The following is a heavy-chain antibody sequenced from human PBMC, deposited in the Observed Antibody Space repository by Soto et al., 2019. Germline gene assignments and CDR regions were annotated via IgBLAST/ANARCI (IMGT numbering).Heavy chain of an antibody. V-gene: IGHV4-34*01. J-gene: IGHJ4*02. D-gene: IGHD2-15*01. Sequence: QVQLQQWGAGLLKPSETLSLTCAVYGGSFSGYYWSWIRQPPGKGLEWIGEINHSGSTNYNPSLKIRVTISVDTSKNQFSLKLSSVTAADTAVYYCARGPSIVVVVAVYYRMANYFDYWGQGTLVTVSS. CDR1: GGSFSGYY. CDR3: ARGPSIVVVVAVYYRMANYFDY. CDR2: INHSGST.